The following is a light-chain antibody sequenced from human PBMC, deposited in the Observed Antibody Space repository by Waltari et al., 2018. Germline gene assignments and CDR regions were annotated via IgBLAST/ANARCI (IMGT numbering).Light chain of an antibody. CDR3: AAWDDRLKGWV. Sequence: QSVLTQPPSASGTPGQRVTTSCSGSNSTVGGSSLNWYQQLPGTAPKLLIYNGDQRPSGVPDRFSGSKSATSASLAISDLQSEDEADYYCAAWDDRLKGWVFGGGTKVTVL. CDR1: NSTVGGSS. V-gene: IGLV1-44*01. J-gene: IGLJ3*02. CDR2: NGD.